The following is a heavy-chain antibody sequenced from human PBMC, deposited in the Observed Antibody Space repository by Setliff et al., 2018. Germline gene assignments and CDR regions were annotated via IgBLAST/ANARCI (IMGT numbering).Heavy chain of an antibody. CDR3: AKDIRPGGELPGDYYGMDV. D-gene: IGHD1-26*01. V-gene: IGHV3-23*01. Sequence: PGGSLRLSCAASGFTFSSYAITWVRQAPGKGLEWVSMISGSAQTTYYADSVKGRFTISRDNAENSLYLQMNSLRAEDTALYYCAKDIRPGGELPGDYYGMDVWGQGTTVTVSS. J-gene: IGHJ6*02. CDR1: GFTFSSYA. CDR2: ISGSAQTT.